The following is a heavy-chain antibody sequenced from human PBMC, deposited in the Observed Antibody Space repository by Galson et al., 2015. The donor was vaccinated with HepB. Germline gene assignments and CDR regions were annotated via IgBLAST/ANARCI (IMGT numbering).Heavy chain of an antibody. CDR2: IIPIFGTA. Sequence: SVKVSCKASGGTFSSYAISWVRQAPGQGLEWMGGIIPIFGTANYAQKFQGRVTITADESTSTAYMELSSLRSDDTAVYFCARWGPYYYYVDVWDKGTTVTVSS. J-gene: IGHJ6*03. CDR1: GGTFSSYA. V-gene: IGHV1-69*13. CDR3: ARWGPYYYYVDV. D-gene: IGHD3-16*01.